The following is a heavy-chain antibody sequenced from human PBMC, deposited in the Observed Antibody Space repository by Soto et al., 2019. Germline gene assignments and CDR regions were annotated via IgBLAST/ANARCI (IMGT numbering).Heavy chain of an antibody. CDR2: ISYDGSNK. V-gene: IGHV3-30*18. CDR1: GFTFSSYG. Sequence: QVQLVESGGGVVQPGRSLRLSCAASGFTFSSYGMHWVRQALGKGLEWVAVISYDGSNKYYADSVKGRFTISRDNSKNTLYLEMTSLRAEATAVYYCAKEGSIAAAGTCFDYWGQGTLVTVSS. CDR3: AKEGSIAAAGTCFDY. J-gene: IGHJ4*02. D-gene: IGHD6-13*01.